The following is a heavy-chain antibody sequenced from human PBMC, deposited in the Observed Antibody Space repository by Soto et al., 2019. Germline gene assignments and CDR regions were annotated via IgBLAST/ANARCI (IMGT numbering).Heavy chain of an antibody. J-gene: IGHJ3*02. Sequence: GGSLRLSCAASGFTFSSYAMSWVRQAPGKGLEWVSAISGSGGSTYYADSVKGRFTISRDNSKNTLYLQMNSLRAEDTAVYYCAKALGGYFDWWNAFDIWGQGTMVTVSS. CDR2: ISGSGGST. D-gene: IGHD3-9*01. V-gene: IGHV3-23*01. CDR3: AKALGGYFDWWNAFDI. CDR1: GFTFSSYA.